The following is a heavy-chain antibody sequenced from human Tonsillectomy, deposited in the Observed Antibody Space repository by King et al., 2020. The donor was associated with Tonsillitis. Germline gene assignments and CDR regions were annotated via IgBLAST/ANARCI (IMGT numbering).Heavy chain of an antibody. D-gene: IGHD3-22*01. CDR3: ARAFNYYDRSGYLYYFDY. Sequence: VQLVESGAEVKKPGASVKVPCKASGYTFTSYGISWVRQAPGQGLEWMGWISVYNGNTNYAQKFQGRVPMTTDTSTSTAYMELRSLISDDTAVYYCARAFNYYDRSGYLYYFDYWGQGTLVTVSS. J-gene: IGHJ4*02. CDR1: GYTFTSYG. V-gene: IGHV1-18*04. CDR2: ISVYNGNT.